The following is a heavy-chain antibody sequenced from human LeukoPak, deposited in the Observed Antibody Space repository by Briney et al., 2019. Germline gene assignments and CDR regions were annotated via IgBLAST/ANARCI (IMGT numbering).Heavy chain of an antibody. Sequence: PGGSLRLSCAASGFNFSIYAMSWVRQAPGRGLEWVSGISGSGGSLYYGDSVKGRFTISRDNSQNTLYLRMNSLRVEDTAVYYCAKDLSLRHTVVPLDCWGQGTLVTVSP. CDR2: ISGSGGSL. V-gene: IGHV3-23*01. J-gene: IGHJ4*02. CDR3: AKDLSLRHTVVPLDC. D-gene: IGHD2-21*01. CDR1: GFNFSIYA.